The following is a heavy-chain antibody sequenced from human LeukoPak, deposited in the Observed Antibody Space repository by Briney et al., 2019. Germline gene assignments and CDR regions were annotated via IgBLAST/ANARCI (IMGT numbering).Heavy chain of an antibody. D-gene: IGHD3-3*01. Sequence: ASVKVSCKASGYTFTSYGISWVRQAPGQELESMGWITPYNRNTNYAQKLQGRVTMTTDTSTSTAYMELRSLRSDDTAVYYCARAVPPNLEWFYYWGQGTLVTVSS. CDR2: ITPYNRNT. CDR3: ARAVPPNLEWFYY. CDR1: GYTFTSYG. V-gene: IGHV1-18*01. J-gene: IGHJ4*02.